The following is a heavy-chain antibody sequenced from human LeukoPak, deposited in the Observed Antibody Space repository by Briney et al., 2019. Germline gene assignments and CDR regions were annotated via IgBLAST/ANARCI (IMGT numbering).Heavy chain of an antibody. CDR3: ARGDDFSGDH. CDR2: IHPEGNEK. D-gene: IGHD1-1*01. V-gene: IGHV3-7*04. J-gene: IGHJ4*02. Sequence: GGSLRLSCAVSGFTFSNFWMSWVRQAPGRGLEWVANIHPEGNEKYHVESVKGRFTISRDNAKNTMFLQMNGLRVEDTAVYYCARGDDFSGDHWGQGTLVTASS. CDR1: GFTFSNFW.